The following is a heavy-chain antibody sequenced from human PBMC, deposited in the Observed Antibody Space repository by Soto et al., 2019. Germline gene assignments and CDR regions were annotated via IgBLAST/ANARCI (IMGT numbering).Heavy chain of an antibody. D-gene: IGHD6-13*01. Sequence: GESLKISCKGSGYSFTSYWIGWVRQMPGKGLEWMGIIYPGDSDTRYSPSFQGQVTISADKSISTAYLQWSSLKASDTAMYYCARQGNSSSWYGPWFDPWGQGTLVTVSS. CDR2: IYPGDSDT. J-gene: IGHJ5*02. CDR1: GYSFTSYW. V-gene: IGHV5-51*01. CDR3: ARQGNSSSWYGPWFDP.